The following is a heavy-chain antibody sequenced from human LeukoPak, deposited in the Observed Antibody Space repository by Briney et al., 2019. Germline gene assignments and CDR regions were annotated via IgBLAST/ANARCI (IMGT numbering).Heavy chain of an antibody. CDR3: ATAGGYCSSTSCYKYYYYMDV. V-gene: IGHV1-24*01. J-gene: IGHJ6*03. CDR2: FDPEDGET. CDR1: GYTLTELS. D-gene: IGHD2-2*02. Sequence: GASVKVSCKVSGYTLTELSMHWVRQAPGKGLEWMGGFDPEDGETIYAQKFQGRVTMTEDTSTDTAYMELSSLRSEDTAVYYCATAGGYCSSTSCYKYYYYMDVWGKGTTVTVSS.